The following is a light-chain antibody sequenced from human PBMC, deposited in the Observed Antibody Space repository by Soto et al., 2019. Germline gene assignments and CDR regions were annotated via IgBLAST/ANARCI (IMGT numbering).Light chain of an antibody. V-gene: IGKV1-39*01. CDR2: ATS. J-gene: IGKJ5*01. Sequence: DLQITQSPSSLSTSVAASANITCRASQTVSSYLNWYQQKPGTVPKLLIYATSNLQSGVPSRFSGRGFGTDFTLTISSLQPEDFATYYCQQSFTTPSFGQGTRLEIK. CDR1: QTVSSY. CDR3: QQSFTTPS.